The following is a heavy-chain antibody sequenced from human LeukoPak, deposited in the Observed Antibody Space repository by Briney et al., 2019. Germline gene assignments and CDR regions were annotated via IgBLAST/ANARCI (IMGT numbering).Heavy chain of an antibody. CDR1: GGTFSTYA. V-gene: IGHV1-69*05. CDR3: ARVFRRWFDS. D-gene: IGHD1-14*01. CDR2: IIPIFGSA. J-gene: IGHJ5*01. Sequence: GASVKVSCKASGGTFSTYAIVWERQAPGQGLEWMGGIIPIFGSANYAQKFQGRVTITTDESTSTAYMELSSLRSEDTAVYYCARVFRRWFDSWGQGTLVTVSS.